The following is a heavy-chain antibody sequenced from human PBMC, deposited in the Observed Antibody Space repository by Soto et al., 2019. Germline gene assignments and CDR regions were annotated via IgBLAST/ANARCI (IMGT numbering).Heavy chain of an antibody. CDR1: DGSVSIGTYY. CDR2: IHYRGST. Sequence: QVQLQESGPGLVKPSETLSLTCTVSDGSVSIGTYYWSWIRQPPGKGLEWSVFIHYRGSTNYNPSLKRRVTMSVDTSKNHFSLKLTSVNAADTAVYYCTRGGDAYKNGHWGQGTLVTVSS. J-gene: IGHJ4*02. D-gene: IGHD2-21*01. V-gene: IGHV4-61*01. CDR3: TRGGDAYKNGH.